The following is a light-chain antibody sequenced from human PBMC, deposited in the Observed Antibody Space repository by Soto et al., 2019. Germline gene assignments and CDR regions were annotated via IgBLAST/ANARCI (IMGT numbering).Light chain of an antibody. J-gene: IGKJ1*01. V-gene: IGKV1-9*01. Sequence: IQLTQSPSSLSASVGDRVTITCRASQGISSYLAWYQQKPGKAPKLLIYAASTLQSGVPSRFSGSGSGTDFTLTISSLQPDDFATYYCQQYNTYLTFGQGTKVDI. CDR2: AAS. CDR3: QQYNTYLT. CDR1: QGISSY.